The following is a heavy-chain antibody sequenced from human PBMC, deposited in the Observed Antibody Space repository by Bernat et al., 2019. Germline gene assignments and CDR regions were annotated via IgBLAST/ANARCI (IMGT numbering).Heavy chain of an antibody. CDR2: ISYDGSNK. J-gene: IGHJ4*02. CDR1: GFTFSSYG. D-gene: IGHD6-19*01. V-gene: IGHV3-30*18. CDR3: AKGNRGPQWLVLGY. Sequence: QVQLVESGGGVVQPGRSLRLSCAASGFTFSSYGMHWVRQAPGKGLEWVAVISYDGSNKYYADSVKGRFTISRDNSKNTLYLQMNSLRAEDTAVYYCAKGNRGPQWLVLGYWGQGTLVTVSS.